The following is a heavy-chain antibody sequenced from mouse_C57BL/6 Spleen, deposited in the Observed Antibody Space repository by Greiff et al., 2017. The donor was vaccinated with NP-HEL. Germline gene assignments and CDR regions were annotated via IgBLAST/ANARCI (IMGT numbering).Heavy chain of an antibody. CDR3: ASHYGSSPFYPMDY. CDR1: GYTFTDYN. J-gene: IGHJ4*01. V-gene: IGHV1-18*01. Sequence: EVQLQQSGPELVKPGASVKIPCKASGYTFTDYNMDWVKQSHGKSLEWIGDINPNNGGTIYNQKFKGKATLTVDKSSSTAYMELRSLTSEDTAVYYCASHYGSSPFYPMDYWGQGTSVTVSS. CDR2: INPNNGGT. D-gene: IGHD1-1*01.